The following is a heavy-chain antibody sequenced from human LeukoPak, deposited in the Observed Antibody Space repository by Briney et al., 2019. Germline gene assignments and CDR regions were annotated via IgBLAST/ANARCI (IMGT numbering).Heavy chain of an antibody. CDR1: RFTFSDYY. Sequence: PGGSLRLSCAASRFTFSDYYMSWIRQAPGKGLEWVSYISSSGSTTYYADSVKGRFTISRDNAKNSLYLQMNNLRVEDTAVYYCARLAKADFDYWGQGTLVTVSS. J-gene: IGHJ4*02. CDR3: ARLAKADFDY. CDR2: ISSSGSTT. D-gene: IGHD2-15*01. V-gene: IGHV3-11*01.